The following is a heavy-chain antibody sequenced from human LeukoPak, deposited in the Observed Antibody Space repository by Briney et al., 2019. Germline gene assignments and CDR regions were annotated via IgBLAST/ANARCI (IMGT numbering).Heavy chain of an antibody. V-gene: IGHV6-1*01. CDR1: GDSVSNNRVG. J-gene: IGHJ3*02. CDR2: TYYRSKWFN. Sequence: SQTLSLTCAISGDSVSNNRVGWNWIRQSPSRGLEWLGRTYYRSKWFNDYAVSVKSRIVVNPDASRNQFSLQLNSVTPEDTAVYYCARSLSDGAFDIWGQGTMVPVSS. D-gene: IGHD5-24*01. CDR3: ARSLSDGAFDI.